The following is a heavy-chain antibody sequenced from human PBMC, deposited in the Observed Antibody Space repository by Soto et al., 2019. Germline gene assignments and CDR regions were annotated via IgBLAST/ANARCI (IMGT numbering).Heavy chain of an antibody. J-gene: IGHJ4*02. CDR1: GYSFTNYW. CDR3: AKGRYQLLYAPLNY. Sequence: GESLKISCKGSGYSFTNYWIGWVRQMPGKGLEWMGIIYPGDSRAIYSPSFQGQVTMSADKSISNAYLQWSSLKASDTAMYYCAKGRYQLLYAPLNYWGQGTLVTVSS. V-gene: IGHV5-51*01. CDR2: IYPGDSRA. D-gene: IGHD2-2*02.